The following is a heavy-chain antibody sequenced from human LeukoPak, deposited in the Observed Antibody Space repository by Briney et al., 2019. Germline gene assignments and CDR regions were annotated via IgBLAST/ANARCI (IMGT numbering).Heavy chain of an antibody. V-gene: IGHV1-69*04. Sequence: SVKVSCKASGGTFSSYAISWVRQAPGQGLEWMGRTIPIFGIANYAQKFQGRVTITADKSTSTAYMELSSLRSEDTAVYYCARALGRLGVDYWGQGTLVTVSS. D-gene: IGHD3-10*01. CDR2: TIPIFGIA. CDR3: ARALGRLGVDY. CDR1: GGTFSSYA. J-gene: IGHJ4*02.